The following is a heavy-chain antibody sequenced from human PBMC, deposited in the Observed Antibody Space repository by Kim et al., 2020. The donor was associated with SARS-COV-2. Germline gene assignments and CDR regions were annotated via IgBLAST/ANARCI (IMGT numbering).Heavy chain of an antibody. Sequence: GESLKISCKGSGYSFTSYWIGWVRQMPGKGLEWMGIIYPGDSDTRYSPSFQGQVTLPADKSISTAYRQWSSLKASDTAMYYCARHLGYCSSTSCSLEYTFGGVEVWGEGTTVTVSS. D-gene: IGHD2-2*01. CDR1: GYSFTSYW. CDR3: ARHLGYCSSTSCSLEYTFGGVEV. V-gene: IGHV5-51*01. J-gene: IGHJ6*04. CDR2: IYPGDSDT.